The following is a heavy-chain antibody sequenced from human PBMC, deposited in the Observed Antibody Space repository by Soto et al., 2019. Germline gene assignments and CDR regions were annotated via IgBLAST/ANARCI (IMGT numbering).Heavy chain of an antibody. J-gene: IGHJ4*02. CDR2: XSAYNXNT. V-gene: IGHV1-18*01. CDR1: GSTFTRYG. Sequence: XSVKVSCKASGSTFTRYGISWVRQAPGQGLEWMGWXSAYNXNTNYAQKLQGXVTMTTDTSTSTAYMELRSLRSDDKAVYYCARDVGYGLIDYWGLGTLVTVSS. D-gene: IGHD5-18*01. CDR3: ARDVGYGLIDY.